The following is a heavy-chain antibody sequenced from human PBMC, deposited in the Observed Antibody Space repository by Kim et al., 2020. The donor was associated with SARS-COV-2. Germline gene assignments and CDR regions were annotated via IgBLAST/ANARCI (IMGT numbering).Heavy chain of an antibody. D-gene: IGHD2-8*01. J-gene: IGHJ3*02. CDR3: ATDRMVRAFDI. CDR2: T. V-gene: IGHV1-24*01. Sequence: TIYEPKFQGRVTMTEDTSTDTAYMELSSLRSEDTAVYYCATDRMVRAFDIWGQGTMVTVSS.